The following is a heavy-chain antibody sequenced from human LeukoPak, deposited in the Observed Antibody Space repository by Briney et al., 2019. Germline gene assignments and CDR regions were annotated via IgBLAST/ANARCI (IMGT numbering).Heavy chain of an antibody. D-gene: IGHD2-2*01. CDR2: ISGSGGST. V-gene: IGHV3-23*01. J-gene: IGHJ4*02. CDR3: AKGKVGIVVVPAAVNFDY. Sequence: GGSLRLSCAASGFTFSSYAMSWVRQAPGKGLEWVSAISGSGGSTYYADSVKGRFTISRDNSKNTLYLQMNSLRAEDTAVYYCAKGKVGIVVVPAAVNFDYWGQGTLVTVSS. CDR1: GFTFSSYA.